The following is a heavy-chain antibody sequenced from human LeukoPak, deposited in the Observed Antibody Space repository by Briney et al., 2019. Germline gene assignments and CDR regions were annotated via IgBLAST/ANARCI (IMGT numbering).Heavy chain of an antibody. D-gene: IGHD6-13*01. CDR1: GYTFTSYG. CDR2: ISAYNGNT. J-gene: IGHJ4*02. Sequence: ASVKVSCKASGYTFTSYGISWVRQAPGQGLEWMGWISAYNGNTNYAQKLQGRVTMTTDTSTSTAYMELRSLRSDDTAVYYCASGYSSSWYDTTDDYWGQGTLVTVSS. CDR3: ASGYSSSWYDTTDDY. V-gene: IGHV1-18*01.